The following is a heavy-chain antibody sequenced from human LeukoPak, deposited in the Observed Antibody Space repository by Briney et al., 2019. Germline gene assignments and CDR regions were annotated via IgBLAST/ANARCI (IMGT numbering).Heavy chain of an antibody. CDR1: GFSFNDYI. CDR3: TRDRGGRWFGELLGFDN. D-gene: IGHD3-10*01. J-gene: IGHJ4*02. V-gene: IGHV3-49*04. CDR2: IRSSHHGATR. Sequence: GGSLRLSCQASGFSFNDYIMSWVRQAPGKGLEWIAFIRSSHHGATREYAASVKGRFIISRDDSKNIAYLQMNSLKTEDTGVYFCTRDRGGRWFGELLGFDNWGQGTLLTVSS.